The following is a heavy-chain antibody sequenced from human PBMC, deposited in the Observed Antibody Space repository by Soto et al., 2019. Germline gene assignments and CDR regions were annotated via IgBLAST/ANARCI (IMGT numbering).Heavy chain of an antibody. Sequence: SETLSLTCTVSGGSTSSGDYFWRWIRQPPGKGLEWIGYIYYSGSTYYNPSLKNPVTISVDTSKNQFSLKLSSVTAADTAVYYCARGNSSGWYVDYWGQAPLGAVSS. J-gene: IGHJ4*02. V-gene: IGHV4-30-4*01. D-gene: IGHD6-19*01. CDR1: GGSTSSGDYF. CDR3: ARGNSSGWYVDY. CDR2: IYYSGST.